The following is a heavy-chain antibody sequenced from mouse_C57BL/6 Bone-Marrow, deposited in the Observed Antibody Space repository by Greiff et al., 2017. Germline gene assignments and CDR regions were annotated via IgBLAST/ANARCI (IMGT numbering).Heavy chain of an antibody. J-gene: IGHJ4*01. CDR1: GFSFNTYA. CDR3: VIHYYGSKVDY. CDR2: IRSKSNNYAT. D-gene: IGHD1-1*01. Sequence: EVKLLESGGGLVQPKGSLKLSCAASGFSFNTYAMNWVRQAPGKGLEWVARIRSKSNNYATYYADSVKDRFTISRDDSESMLYLQMNNLKTEDTAMYYCVIHYYGSKVDYWGQGTSVTVSS. V-gene: IGHV10-1*01.